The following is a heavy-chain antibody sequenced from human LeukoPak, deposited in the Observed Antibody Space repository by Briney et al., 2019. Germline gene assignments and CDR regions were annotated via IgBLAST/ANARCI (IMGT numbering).Heavy chain of an antibody. CDR1: GGSFSAFF. Sequence: SETLSLTCAVYGGSFSAFFWSWIRQSPGKGLEWIGEISNNGTTNYSPSLKSRITISVDSSKNQFSLHVKSVTAADTAVYYCARRRLRFHPGFDPWGQGTLVTVSS. CDR2: ISNNGTT. J-gene: IGHJ5*02. V-gene: IGHV4-34*01. CDR3: ARRRLRFHPGFDP. D-gene: IGHD3-3*01.